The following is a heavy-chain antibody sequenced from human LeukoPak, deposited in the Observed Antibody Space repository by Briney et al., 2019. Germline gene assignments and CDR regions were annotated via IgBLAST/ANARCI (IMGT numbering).Heavy chain of an antibody. Sequence: VKVSCKASGYTFTGYYMHWVRQAPGQGLEWMGWINPNSGGTNYAQKFQGRVTMTRDTSISTAYMELSRLRSDDTAVYYCARDRQQLVRRGYWFDPWGRGTLVTVSS. J-gene: IGHJ5*02. CDR3: ARDRQQLVRRGYWFDP. D-gene: IGHD6-13*01. CDR1: GYTFTGYY. CDR2: INPNSGGT. V-gene: IGHV1-2*02.